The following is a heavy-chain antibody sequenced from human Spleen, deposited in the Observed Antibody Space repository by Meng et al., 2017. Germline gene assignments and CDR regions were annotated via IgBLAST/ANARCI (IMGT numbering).Heavy chain of an antibody. CDR3: ATTGYCSGGDCPPDY. CDR2: ISYDGSNK. V-gene: IGHV3-30*04. J-gene: IGHJ4*02. CDR1: GFTFSSYE. Sequence: GESLKISCAASGFTFSSYEMIWVRQAPGKGLEWMALISYDGSNKYYADSVKGRFTISRDNSKNTLYLQMNSLRAEDTAVYYCATTGYCSGGDCPPDYWGQGTLVTVSS. D-gene: IGHD2-15*01.